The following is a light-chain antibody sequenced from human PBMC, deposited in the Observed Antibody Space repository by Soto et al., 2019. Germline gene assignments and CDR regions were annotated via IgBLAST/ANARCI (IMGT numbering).Light chain of an antibody. CDR2: DAS. J-gene: IGKJ3*01. V-gene: IGKV3-15*01. CDR3: QQYNTWPLT. CDR1: QSVSSN. Sequence: ETVMTQSPATLSVSPGERPTLSCRASQSVSSNLVWYQQKPGQAPRLLIYDASTRATGIPARFSGSGSGTQFPLTISSMEYEDFAVYYCQQYNTWPLTFGPGTKVDIK.